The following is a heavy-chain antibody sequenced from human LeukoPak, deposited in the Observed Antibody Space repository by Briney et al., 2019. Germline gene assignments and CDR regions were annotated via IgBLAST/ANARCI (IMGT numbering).Heavy chain of an antibody. J-gene: IGHJ4*02. CDR2: ISYDGSNK. CDR1: GFTLSSFA. V-gene: IGHV3-30-3*01. CDR3: ARDPSSTYYFDY. D-gene: IGHD2-2*01. Sequence: GGSLRLSCAASGFTLSSFAMHWVRQAPGKGLEWVAVISYDGSNKYYADSVKGRFTISRDNSKNTLYLQMNSPRAEDTAVYYCARDPSSTYYFDYWGQGTLVTVSS.